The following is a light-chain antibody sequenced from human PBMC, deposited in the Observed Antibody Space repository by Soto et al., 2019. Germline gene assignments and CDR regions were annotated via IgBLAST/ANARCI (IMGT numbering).Light chain of an antibody. Sequence: QTVVTQEPSLTVSPGGTVTLTCASSTGAVTSGSFPNWFQQRPRQPPRALIYNTSNKHSWTPARFSGSLIGGRAALTLSGVQPEDEAEYYCLIYCDPPYAFGTGTNLTVL. V-gene: IGLV7-43*01. CDR2: NTS. CDR1: TGAVTSGSF. J-gene: IGLJ1*01. CDR3: LIYCDPPYA.